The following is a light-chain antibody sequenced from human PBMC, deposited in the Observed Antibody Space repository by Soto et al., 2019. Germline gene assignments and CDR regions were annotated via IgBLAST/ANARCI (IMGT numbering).Light chain of an antibody. CDR3: QSYDDSLSVHYV. CDR2: GNT. J-gene: IGLJ1*01. Sequence: QSVLTQPPSVSGAPGQRVTISCTGSSSNIGSTYDVQWYQQLPGTAPKLLIHGNTDRPSGLPDRFSGSKSGTSASLAITGLQADDEADYYCQSYDDSLSVHYVFGTGTKVTVL. V-gene: IGLV1-40*01. CDR1: SSNIGSTYD.